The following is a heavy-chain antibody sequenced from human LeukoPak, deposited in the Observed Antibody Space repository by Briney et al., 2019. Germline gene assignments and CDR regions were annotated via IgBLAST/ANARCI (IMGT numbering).Heavy chain of an antibody. Sequence: TGESLKISCKGSGYSFTSQWIGWVRQMPGKGLEWMGIIYPGDSDTRYSPSFQGQVTISADKSITTAYLQWSSLKASDTAIYYCARQIRHVAAAGSAFDIWGQGTMVTVSS. CDR2: IYPGDSDT. CDR1: GYSFTSQW. J-gene: IGHJ3*02. V-gene: IGHV5-51*01. D-gene: IGHD6-25*01. CDR3: ARQIRHVAAAGSAFDI.